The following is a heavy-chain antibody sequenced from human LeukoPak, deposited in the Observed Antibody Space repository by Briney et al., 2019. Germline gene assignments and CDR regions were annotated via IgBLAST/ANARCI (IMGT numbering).Heavy chain of an antibody. CDR1: GGSISSYY. Sequence: SETLSLTCTVSGGSISSYYWSWIRQPPGKGLEWIGYIYYSGSTNYNPSLKSRVTISVDTSKNQFSLKLSPVTAADTAVYYCARYYYESSGYYVLDYWGQGTLVTVSS. D-gene: IGHD3-22*01. J-gene: IGHJ4*02. CDR2: IYYSGST. CDR3: ARYYYESSGYYVLDY. V-gene: IGHV4-59*01.